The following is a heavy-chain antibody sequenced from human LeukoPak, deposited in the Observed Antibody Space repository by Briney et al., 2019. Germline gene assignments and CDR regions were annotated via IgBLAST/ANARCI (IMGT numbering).Heavy chain of an antibody. Sequence: SAKVSCKASGGTFSSYAISWVRQAPGQGLEWMGRIIPIFGTANYAQKFQGRVTITTDESTSTAYMELSSLRSEDTAVYYCARDGIAVAGPSVYFDYWGQGTLVTFSS. CDR2: IIPIFGTA. V-gene: IGHV1-69*05. CDR3: ARDGIAVAGPSVYFDY. CDR1: GGTFSSYA. D-gene: IGHD6-19*01. J-gene: IGHJ4*02.